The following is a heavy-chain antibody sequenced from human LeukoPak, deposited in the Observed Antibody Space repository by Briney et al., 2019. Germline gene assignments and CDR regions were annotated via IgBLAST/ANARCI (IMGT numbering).Heavy chain of an antibody. D-gene: IGHD3-22*01. J-gene: IGHJ4*02. CDR2: INAGNGNT. Sequence: ASVKVSCKASGYTFSIYAMQWVRQAPGQRLEGMGWINAGNGNTKYSQKFQGRVTITRDTSASTAYMELSSLRSEDTALYYCARGVWSSRGMQYYFDYWGQGTLATVSS. V-gene: IGHV1-3*01. CDR3: ARGVWSSRGMQYYFDY. CDR1: GYTFSIYA.